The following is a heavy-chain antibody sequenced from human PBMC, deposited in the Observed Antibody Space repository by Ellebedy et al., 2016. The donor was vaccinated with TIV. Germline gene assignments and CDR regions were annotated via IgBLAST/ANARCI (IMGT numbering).Heavy chain of an antibody. Sequence: GESLKISXAASGFTFSSYAMHWVRQAPGKGLEWVAAISGSGGSTYYADSVKGRFTISRDNAKNSLYLQMNSLRAEDTAVYYCASGSYYEGGSFDYWGQGTLVTVSS. CDR3: ASGSYYEGGSFDY. J-gene: IGHJ4*02. CDR2: ISGSGGST. V-gene: IGHV3-21*01. CDR1: GFTFSSYA. D-gene: IGHD1-26*01.